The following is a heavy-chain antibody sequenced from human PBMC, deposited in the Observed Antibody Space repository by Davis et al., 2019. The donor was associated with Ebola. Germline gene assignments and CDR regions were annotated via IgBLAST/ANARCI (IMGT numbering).Heavy chain of an antibody. CDR2: IKSKTDGGTT. D-gene: IGHD4-17*01. V-gene: IGHV3-15*01. CDR3: TTLSTVTTMYFDL. Sequence: GESLKISCAASGFSFTNAWMTWVRQAPGKGLEWVGLIKSKTDGGTTDYAAPVKGRFAMSRDDSKNTLYLQMNSLKIDDTAVYYCTTLSTVTTMYFDLWGRGTLVTVSS. J-gene: IGHJ2*01. CDR1: GFSFTNAW.